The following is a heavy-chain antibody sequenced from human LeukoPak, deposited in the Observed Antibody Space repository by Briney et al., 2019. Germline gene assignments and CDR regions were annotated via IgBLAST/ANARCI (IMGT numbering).Heavy chain of an antibody. V-gene: IGHV3-33*01. CDR2: IWYDGSNK. CDR3: CGVTSGSYHNDAFDI. CDR1: GFTFSSYG. D-gene: IGHD1-26*01. J-gene: IGHJ3*02. Sequence: TGGSLRLSCAASGFTFSSYGMHWVRQAPGKGLEWVAVIWYDGSNKYYADSVKGRFTISRDNSKNTLYLQMNSLRAEDTAVYYCCGVTSGSYHNDAFDIWGQGTMVTVSS.